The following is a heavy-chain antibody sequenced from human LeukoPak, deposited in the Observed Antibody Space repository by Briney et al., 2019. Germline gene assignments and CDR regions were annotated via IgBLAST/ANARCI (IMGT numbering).Heavy chain of an antibody. Sequence: GGSLRLSCEASGFSFSSYIMNWVRQAPGKGLEWVSSISSSSSYIYYADSVKGRFTISRDNAKNSLYLQMNSLRAEDTAVYYCASNSDFDYWGQGTLVTVSS. J-gene: IGHJ4*02. CDR3: ASNSDFDY. D-gene: IGHD2/OR15-2a*01. CDR2: ISSSSSYI. CDR1: GFSFSSYI. V-gene: IGHV3-21*01.